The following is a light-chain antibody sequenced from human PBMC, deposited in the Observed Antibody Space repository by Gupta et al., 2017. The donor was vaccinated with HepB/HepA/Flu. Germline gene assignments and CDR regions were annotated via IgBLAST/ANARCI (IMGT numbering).Light chain of an antibody. J-gene: IGLJ2*01. V-gene: IGLV3-21*03. CDR1: NMGSNS. CDR3: QVWDSSSDNVV. Sequence: SYVLTKPPSVSVAPGKTDRITCGGNNMGSNSVHGYQQKPGQAPVLVVYDDRYRPSGIPERFSGSNSGNTATMTISRVEAGDEADYYCQVWDSSSDNVVFGGGTKLTVL. CDR2: DDR.